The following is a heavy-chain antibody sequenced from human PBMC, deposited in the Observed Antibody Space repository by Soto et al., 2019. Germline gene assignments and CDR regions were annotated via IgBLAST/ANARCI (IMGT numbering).Heavy chain of an antibody. CDR3: ARLPNKSPQN. CDR1: GLTFTNHA. J-gene: IGHJ1*01. V-gene: IGHV3-30-3*01. Sequence: QVQLVESGGGVVQPGRSLRLSCAASGLTFTNHAMHWVRQAPGRGLEWVAVISYDGSSEYYADSVKGRVTFSRDNSKNTLFLQMNSLRPDDTAVYYCARLPNKSPQNWGQGTLVIVSP. CDR2: ISYDGSSE.